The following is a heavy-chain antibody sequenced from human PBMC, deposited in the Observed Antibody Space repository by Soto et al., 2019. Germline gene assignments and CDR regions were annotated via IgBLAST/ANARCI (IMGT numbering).Heavy chain of an antibody. CDR1: GFILSSFE. D-gene: IGHD6-13*01. Sequence: GGSLRLSCAVSGFILSSFEMNWVRQAPGKGLEWVSYISEGGSTIYYADSVKGRFTISRDNARNSLYLQMNSLRAEDTAVYYCARVLTAAAGLYYYGMDVWGQGTTVTVSS. V-gene: IGHV3-48*03. J-gene: IGHJ6*02. CDR3: ARVLTAAAGLYYYGMDV. CDR2: ISEGGSTI.